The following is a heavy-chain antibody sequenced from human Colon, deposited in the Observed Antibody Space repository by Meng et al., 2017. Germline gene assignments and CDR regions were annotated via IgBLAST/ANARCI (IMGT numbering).Heavy chain of an antibody. CDR1: GGSISSSTYY. Sequence: QLQLQESGPGLVKPSETLSLPCTVSGGSISSSTYYWGWIRQPPGKGLEWIGSVSYSGSTYYNPSLKSRVTISVDTSNNQFSLSLSSVTAADTAIYYCAKTFYGSAELGPWGQGTLVTVSS. CDR2: VSYSGST. D-gene: IGHD3-10*01. CDR3: AKTFYGSAELGP. V-gene: IGHV4-39*01. J-gene: IGHJ5*02.